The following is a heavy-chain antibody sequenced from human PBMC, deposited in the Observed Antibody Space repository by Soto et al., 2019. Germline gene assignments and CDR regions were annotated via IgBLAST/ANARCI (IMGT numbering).Heavy chain of an antibody. J-gene: IGHJ6*02. CDR2: IIPIFGTA. D-gene: IGHD5-12*01. CDR3: ASSGYDLYYYYYYGMDV. V-gene: IGHV1-69*01. CDR1: GGTFSSYA. Sequence: QVQLVQSGAEVKKPGSSVKVSCKASGGTFSSYAISWVRQAPGQGLEWMGGIIPIFGTANYAQKFQGRVTITADESTSTAYMELSSLRSEDTAVYYCASSGYDLYYYYYYGMDVWGQGTTVTVSS.